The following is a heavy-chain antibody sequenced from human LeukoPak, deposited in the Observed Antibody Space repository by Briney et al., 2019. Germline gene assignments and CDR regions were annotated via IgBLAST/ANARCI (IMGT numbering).Heavy chain of an antibody. J-gene: IGHJ4*02. CDR1: GGTFSSYA. CDR2: IIPILGIA. Sequence: ASVKVSCKASGGTFSSYAISWVRQAPGQGLEWMGRIIPILGIANYAQEFQGRVTITADKSTSTAYMELSSLRSEDTAVYYCARQTTSYYFDYWGQGTLVTVSS. D-gene: IGHD4-17*01. CDR3: ARQTTSYYFDY. V-gene: IGHV1-69*04.